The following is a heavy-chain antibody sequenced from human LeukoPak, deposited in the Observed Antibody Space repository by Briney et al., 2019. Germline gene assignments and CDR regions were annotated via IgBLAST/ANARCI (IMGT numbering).Heavy chain of an antibody. D-gene: IGHD2-2*01. CDR3: ARAAAVCSSTSCYGHY. Sequence: GGSLRLSCAASGFTVSNNYMSWVRQAPGRGLEWVSVIFSGGSTYYADSVKGRFTISRDNSKNTLYLQMHSLRAEDTAIYYCARAAAVCSSTSCYGHYWGQGTLVTVSS. CDR2: IFSGGST. CDR1: GFTVSNNY. V-gene: IGHV3-53*01. J-gene: IGHJ4*02.